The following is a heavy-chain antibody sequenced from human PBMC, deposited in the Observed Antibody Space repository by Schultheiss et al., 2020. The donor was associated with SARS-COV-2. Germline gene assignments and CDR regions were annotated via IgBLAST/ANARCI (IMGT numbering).Heavy chain of an antibody. J-gene: IGHJ3*02. CDR2: ISYDGSNK. CDR1: GITVRNTW. V-gene: IGHV3-30*18. CDR3: AKDPFGVVIIGAFDI. Sequence: GGSLRLSCAASGITVRNTWMNWVRQAPGKGLEWVAVISYDGSNKYYADSVKGRFTISRDNSKNTLYLQMNSLRAEDTAVYYCAKDPFGVVIIGAFDIWGQGTMVTVSS. D-gene: IGHD3-3*01.